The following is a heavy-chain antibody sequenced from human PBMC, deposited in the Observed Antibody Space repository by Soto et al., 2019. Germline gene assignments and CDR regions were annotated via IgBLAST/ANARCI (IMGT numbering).Heavy chain of an antibody. Sequence: GGSLRLSCAASGFTFSSYWMHWVRQAPGRGLVWVSRMNEDGGTTDYADSVKGRFTISRDNAKNTLYLQMNSLRVEDTAVYYCASDLSGRADVWGQGTTVTVSS. CDR3: ASDLSGRADV. J-gene: IGHJ6*02. V-gene: IGHV3-74*01. CDR1: GFTFSSYW. CDR2: MNEDGGTT. D-gene: IGHD3-10*01.